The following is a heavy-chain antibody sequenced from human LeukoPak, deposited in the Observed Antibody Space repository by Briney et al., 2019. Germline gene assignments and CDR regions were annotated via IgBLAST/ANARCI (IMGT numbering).Heavy chain of an antibody. D-gene: IGHD5-18*01. CDR1: ADSISSYY. J-gene: IGHJ5*02. CDR2: VYDGGST. Sequence: SETLSLTCTVSADSISSYYWSWIRQPPGKGLEWIGYVYDGGSTSYNPSLKSRVTISLDTSKNQFSLKLSSVTAADTAVYYCARYRGYSYGTTGRFDPWGQGTLVTVSS. V-gene: IGHV4-59*12. CDR3: ARYRGYSYGTTGRFDP.